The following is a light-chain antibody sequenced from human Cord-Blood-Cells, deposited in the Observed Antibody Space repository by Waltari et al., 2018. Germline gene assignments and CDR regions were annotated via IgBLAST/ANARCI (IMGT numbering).Light chain of an antibody. V-gene: IGLV3-19*01. CDR1: SLRSYY. J-gene: IGLJ1*01. Sequence: SSELTQDPAVSVALGQTVRIKCQGDSLRSYYASWYQQKPGQAPVLVIYGKNNQPSGIPDRFSGSSSGNTASLTITGAQAEDEADYYCNSRDSSGNHLVFGTGTKVTVL. CDR3: NSRDSSGNHLV. CDR2: GKN.